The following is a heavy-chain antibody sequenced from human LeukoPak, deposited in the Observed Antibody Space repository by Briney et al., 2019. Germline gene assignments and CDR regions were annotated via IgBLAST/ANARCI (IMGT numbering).Heavy chain of an antibody. D-gene: IGHD5-12*01. V-gene: IGHV3-72*01. CDR3: VRGVVSGYVHFDY. CDR2: TRNKANSFTT. J-gene: IGHJ4*02. CDR1: GFTFSNSW. Sequence: GGSLRLSCAASGFTFSNSWMSWVRQAPGTGLEWVARTRNKANSFTTEYAASVKGRFTISRDDSENSLYLQVNSLKTEDTAVYYCVRGVVSGYVHFDYWGQGTLVTVSS.